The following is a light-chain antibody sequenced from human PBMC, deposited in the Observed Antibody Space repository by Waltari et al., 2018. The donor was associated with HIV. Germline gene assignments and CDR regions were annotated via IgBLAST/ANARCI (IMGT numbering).Light chain of an antibody. CDR1: REHSTYA. Sequence: QVVLTQPLSASASLHDSVKLTRTLSREHSTYAVAWHQQQPDKGPRYLIKLNSDGNHYKGDGVPDRFSASSSGAERYLTISSIQSEDEAYYYCQTWGTGFVVFGGGTKLTVL. CDR2: LNSDGNH. CDR3: QTWGTGFVV. V-gene: IGLV4-69*01. J-gene: IGLJ2*01.